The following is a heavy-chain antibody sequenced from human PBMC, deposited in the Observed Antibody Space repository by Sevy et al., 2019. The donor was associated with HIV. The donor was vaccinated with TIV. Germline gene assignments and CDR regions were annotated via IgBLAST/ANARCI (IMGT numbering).Heavy chain of an antibody. CDR2: MNPNTGNT. V-gene: IGHV1-8*01. CDR1: GYTFTSYD. Sequence: ASVKVSCKTSGYTFTSYDINWVRQATGQGLEWMGWMNPNTGNTGCAQKFQGRVTITRNTSISTAYMELSSLTSEDTAVYYCARSGKSDAFDIWGQGTMVTVSS. CDR3: ARSGKSDAFDI. J-gene: IGHJ3*02. D-gene: IGHD6-25*01.